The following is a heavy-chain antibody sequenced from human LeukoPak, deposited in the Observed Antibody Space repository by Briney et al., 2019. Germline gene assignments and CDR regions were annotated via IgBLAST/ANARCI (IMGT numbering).Heavy chain of an antibody. J-gene: IGHJ4*02. CDR1: GGPISSYY. Sequence: KSSETLSLTCTVSGGPISSYYWSWIRQPPGKGLEWIGYIYYSGSTNYNPSLKSRVTISVDTSKNQFSLKLSSVTAADTAVYYCARVGGYGGNDDFDYWGQGTLVTVSS. CDR3: ARVGGYGGNDDFDY. D-gene: IGHD4-23*01. CDR2: IYYSGST. V-gene: IGHV4-59*12.